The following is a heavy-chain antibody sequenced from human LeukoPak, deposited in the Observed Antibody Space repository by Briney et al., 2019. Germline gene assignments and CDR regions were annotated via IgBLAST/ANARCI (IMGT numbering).Heavy chain of an antibody. CDR3: ARKSRTIFRTWISFDH. J-gene: IGHJ5*02. Sequence: SETLSLTCAVYGGSFRGYYWSWIRQPPVKGLELIGGINHSGSTNYNPSVKIRVTISVDTSKNQFSLKLSSVTAADTAVYYCARKSRTIFRTWISFDHWGQGTLVTVYS. CDR2: INHSGST. CDR1: GGSFRGYY. D-gene: IGHD3-3*01. V-gene: IGHV4-34*01.